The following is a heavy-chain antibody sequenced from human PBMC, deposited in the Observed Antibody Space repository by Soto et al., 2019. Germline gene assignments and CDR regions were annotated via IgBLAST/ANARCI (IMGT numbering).Heavy chain of an antibody. D-gene: IGHD2-2*01. CDR1: GFTFSNYD. V-gene: IGHV3-33*01. Sequence: QVQLVESGGGVVQPGRSLRLSCAASGFTFSNYDMHWVRQAPGKGLEWVAVIWYDGNNKYYADSVKGRFTISRDNSKNPLYLQLSSPRAEVTVVYSCATGGSRSDYWGSGALVTVSS. CDR2: IWYDGNNK. CDR3: ATGGSRSDY. J-gene: IGHJ4*02.